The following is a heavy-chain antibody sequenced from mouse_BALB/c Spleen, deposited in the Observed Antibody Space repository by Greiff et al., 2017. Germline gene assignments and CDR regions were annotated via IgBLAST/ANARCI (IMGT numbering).Heavy chain of an antibody. CDR3: ARSTTEAWFAY. V-gene: IGHV1-4*02. CDR2: INPSSGYT. J-gene: IGHJ3*01. Sequence: QVQLQQSAAELARPGASVKMSCKASGYTFTSYTMHWVKQRPGQGLEWIGYINPSSGYTEYNQKFKDKTTLTADKSSSTAYMQLSSLTSEDSAVYYCARSTTEAWFAYRGQGTLVTVSA. CDR1: GYTFTSYT. D-gene: IGHD1-1*01.